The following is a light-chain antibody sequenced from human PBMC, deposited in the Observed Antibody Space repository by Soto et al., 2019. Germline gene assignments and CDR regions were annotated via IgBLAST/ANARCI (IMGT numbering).Light chain of an antibody. CDR2: SGS. V-gene: IGKV2-28*01. CDR1: QSLLYINGYNY. J-gene: IGKJ2*01. Sequence: DIVMTQSPLSLPVTPGEPASISCRSSQSLLYINGYNYLDWYLQKPGQSPQLLIYSGSNRASGVPDRFSGSGSGTDFTLKISRVEAEDVGVYYCMQALQVPHTFGQGTKLEIK. CDR3: MQALQVPHT.